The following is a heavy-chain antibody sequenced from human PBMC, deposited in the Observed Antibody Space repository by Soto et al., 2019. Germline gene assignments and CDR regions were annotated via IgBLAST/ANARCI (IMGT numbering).Heavy chain of an antibody. Sequence: EVQLLESGGGLVQPGGSLRLSCADSGFTFSSYAMSWVRQAPGKGREWVSAISGSGGSTYYADSAKGRFTISRDTSTNTLHLQMNSLRAEDTAVYYCAKDWVPARLITPGEGDQPYYFDYWGQGTLGTVSS. J-gene: IGHJ4*02. CDR3: AKDWVPARLITPGEGDQPYYFDY. CDR2: ISGSGGST. V-gene: IGHV3-23*01. D-gene: IGHD2-2*01. CDR1: GFTFSSYA.